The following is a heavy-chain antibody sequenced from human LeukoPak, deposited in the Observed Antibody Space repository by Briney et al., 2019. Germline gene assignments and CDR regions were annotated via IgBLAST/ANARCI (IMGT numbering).Heavy chain of an antibody. V-gene: IGHV4-38-2*02. D-gene: IGHD3-10*01. CDR2: IYHSGGT. CDR1: GYSISGGYY. J-gene: IGHJ4*02. CDR3: ARDVRAGPGGYFDY. Sequence: PSETLSLTCTVSGYSISGGYYWGWIRQPPGKGLEWIASIYHSGGTYYNPSLKSRVTISVDTSKNQFSLKLSSVTAADTAVYYCARDVRAGPGGYFDYWGQGTLVTVSS.